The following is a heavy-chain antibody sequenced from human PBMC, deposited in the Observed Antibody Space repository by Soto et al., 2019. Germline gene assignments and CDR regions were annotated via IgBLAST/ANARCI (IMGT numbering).Heavy chain of an antibody. V-gene: IGHV1-8*01. CDR2: MQPSSGRT. D-gene: IGHD1-26*01. Sequence: QVQLVQSGAEVREPGASVKVSCKASGYSFTGLDINWVRQTTGQGLEWMGWMQPSSGRTGYAQKFQGRVTMTRDTSINTAYMELSSLTSDDTAFYYCAPGVTAGVDYWGQGTLVTVSS. J-gene: IGHJ4*02. CDR1: GYSFTGLD. CDR3: APGVTAGVDY.